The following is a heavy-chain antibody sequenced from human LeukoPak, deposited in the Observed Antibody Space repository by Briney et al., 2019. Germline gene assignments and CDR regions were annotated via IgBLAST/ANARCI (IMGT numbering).Heavy chain of an antibody. CDR1: GFTFSSYW. J-gene: IGHJ4*02. CDR2: INSDGSST. D-gene: IGHD2-2*01. Sequence: GGSLRLSCAASGFTFSSYWMHWVRQAPGKGLVWVSRINSDGSSTSYADSVKGLFTISRDNAKNTLYLQMNSLRAEDTAVYYCGRVGGPGAVDYWGQGTLVTVSS. CDR3: GRVGGPGAVDY. V-gene: IGHV3-74*01.